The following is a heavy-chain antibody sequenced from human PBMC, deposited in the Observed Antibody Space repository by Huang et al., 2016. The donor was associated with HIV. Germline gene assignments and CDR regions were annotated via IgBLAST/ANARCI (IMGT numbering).Heavy chain of an antibody. Sequence: EVQLVQSGSEVKKSGESLKISCKASGYSFATDWIGWVRQVPGNGLEWMGNIHPVDSDTSYSTSFQGQVIMSADRSINTAFLEWSSLQASDTATYYCARQRITMIGGGELDYWGQGTLVTVSP. D-gene: IGHD3-22*01. CDR3: ARQRITMIGGGELDY. J-gene: IGHJ4*02. CDR1: GYSFATDW. V-gene: IGHV5-51*01. CDR2: IHPVDSDT.